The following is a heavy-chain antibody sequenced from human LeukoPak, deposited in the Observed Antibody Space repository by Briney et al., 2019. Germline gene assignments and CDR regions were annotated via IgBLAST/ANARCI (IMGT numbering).Heavy chain of an antibody. CDR3: ARGDSSGESLDY. J-gene: IGHJ4*02. Sequence: GGSLRLSCAASGFTFSSYGMHWVRQAPAKGLEWVAVIWYDGSNKYYADSVKGRFTISRDNSKNTLYLQMNSLRAEDTAVYYCARGDSSGESLDYWGQGTLVTVSS. D-gene: IGHD3-22*01. CDR2: IWYDGSNK. V-gene: IGHV3-33*01. CDR1: GFTFSSYG.